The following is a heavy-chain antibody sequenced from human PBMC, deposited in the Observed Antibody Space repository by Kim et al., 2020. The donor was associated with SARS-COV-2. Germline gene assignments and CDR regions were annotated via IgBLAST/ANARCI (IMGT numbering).Heavy chain of an antibody. V-gene: IGHV4-59*01. CDR1: GGSISSYY. Sequence: SETLSLTCTVSGGSISSYYWSWIRQPPGKGLEWIGYIYYSGSTNYNPSLKSRVTISVDTSKNQFSLKLSSVTAADTAVYYCARDLLVMVRGEGPYGMDVWGQGTTVTVSS. J-gene: IGHJ6*02. CDR3: ARDLLVMVRGEGPYGMDV. D-gene: IGHD3-10*01. CDR2: IYYSGST.